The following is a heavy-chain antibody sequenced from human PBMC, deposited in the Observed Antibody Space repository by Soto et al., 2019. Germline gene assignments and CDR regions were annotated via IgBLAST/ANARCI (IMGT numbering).Heavy chain of an antibody. CDR1: GFTFINAW. Sequence: GGSLRLSCASSGFTFINAWMNWVRQATGKGLEWVANIKQDGSEKYYVDSVKGRFTISRDNAKNSLYLQMNSLRAEDTAVYYCAREYYYDSSGYPAWFDIWGQGTMVTVSS. D-gene: IGHD3-22*01. J-gene: IGHJ3*02. V-gene: IGHV3-7*05. CDR2: IKQDGSEK. CDR3: AREYYYDSSGYPAWFDI.